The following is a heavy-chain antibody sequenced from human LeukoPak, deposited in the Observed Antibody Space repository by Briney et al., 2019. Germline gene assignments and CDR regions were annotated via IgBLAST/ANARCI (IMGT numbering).Heavy chain of an antibody. CDR3: ARSPTYYYGMDV. Sequence: GGSLRLSCAASGFTFSSYSMNWVRQAPGKGLEWVSSINRGGNSIYYAESVKGRFTISRDNAKNSLYLQMNSLRAEDTAVYYCARSPTYYYGMDVWGQGTTVTVSS. CDR2: INRGGNSI. J-gene: IGHJ6*02. V-gene: IGHV3-48*04. CDR1: GFTFSSYS.